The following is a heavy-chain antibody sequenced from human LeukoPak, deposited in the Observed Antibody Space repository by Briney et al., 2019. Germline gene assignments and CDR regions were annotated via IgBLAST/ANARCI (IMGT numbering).Heavy chain of an antibody. J-gene: IGHJ5*02. D-gene: IGHD6-13*01. CDR1: GFNFSNYG. V-gene: IGHV3-33*01. CDR2: IWYDGSDK. Sequence: GRSLRLSCAASGFNFSNYGMHWVRQAPGKGLEWVAVIWYDGSDKYYADSVKGRFTISRDNAKSTLYLQMNSLRAEDTAVYYCARALYSSSLTWFDTWGQGNLVTVSS. CDR3: ARALYSSSLTWFDT.